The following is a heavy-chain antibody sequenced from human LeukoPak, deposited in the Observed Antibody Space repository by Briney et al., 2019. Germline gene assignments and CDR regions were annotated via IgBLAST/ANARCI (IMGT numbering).Heavy chain of an antibody. CDR1: GFTFSSYE. D-gene: IGHD6-19*01. J-gene: IGHJ4*02. CDR2: ISSSGSTI. Sequence: PGGSLRLSCAASGFTFSSYEMNWVRQAPGKGLEWVSYISSSGSTIYYADSVKGRFTISRDNAKNSLYLQMNSLRAEDTAVYYCARGGYSSGWSLGYWGQGTLATVSS. CDR3: ARGGYSSGWSLGY. V-gene: IGHV3-48*03.